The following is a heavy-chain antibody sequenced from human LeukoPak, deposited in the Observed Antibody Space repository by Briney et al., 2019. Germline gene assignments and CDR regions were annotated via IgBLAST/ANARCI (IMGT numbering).Heavy chain of an antibody. D-gene: IGHD6-13*01. V-gene: IGHV4-59*01. Sequence: PSETLSLTCTVSGGSISSYYWSWIRQPPGKGLEWIGYIYYSGSTNYNPSLESRVTISVDTSKNQFSLKLSSVTAADTAVYYCARVGVAAALDYWGQGTLVTVSS. CDR3: ARVGVAAALDY. J-gene: IGHJ4*02. CDR1: GGSISSYY. CDR2: IYYSGST.